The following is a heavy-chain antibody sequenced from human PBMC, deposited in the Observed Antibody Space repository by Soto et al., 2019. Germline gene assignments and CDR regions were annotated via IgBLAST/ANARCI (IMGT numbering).Heavy chain of an antibody. CDR2: ISSSSSHI. J-gene: IGHJ6*02. V-gene: IGHV3-21*01. Sequence: GGALRLYCAASGFTFSSYSMNWVRQAPGKGLEWVSSISSSSSHIYYADSVKGRFTISRDNAKNSLYLQMNSLRAEDTAVYYCARSGYSTSWYVKDYYYGMDVWGQGTTVPVSS. CDR1: GFTFSSYS. CDR3: ARSGYSTSWYVKDYYYGMDV. D-gene: IGHD6-13*01.